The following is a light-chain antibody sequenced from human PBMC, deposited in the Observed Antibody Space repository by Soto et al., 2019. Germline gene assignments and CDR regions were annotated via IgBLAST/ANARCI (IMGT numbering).Light chain of an antibody. J-gene: IGKJ3*01. CDR1: QSVSSSY. V-gene: IGKV3-20*01. CDR3: QQYGSSPF. CDR2: GAS. Sequence: DIVLTQSPGTLYFSPGERATLSCRASQSVSSSYLAWYQQKPGQAPRLLIYGASSRATGITDRFSGSGSGTDFTLTISRLEPEDCAVDFCQQYGSSPFFGPGTKVDIK.